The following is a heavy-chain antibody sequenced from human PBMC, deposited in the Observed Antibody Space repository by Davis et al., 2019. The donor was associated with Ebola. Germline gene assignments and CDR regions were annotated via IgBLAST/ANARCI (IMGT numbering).Heavy chain of an antibody. CDR2: IYPGDSDT. J-gene: IGHJ4*02. V-gene: IGHV5-51*01. CDR3: ARGDDYSNSQVGY. D-gene: IGHD4-11*01. CDR1: GYSFTSYW. Sequence: PGGSLRLSCKGSGYSFTSYWIGWVRQMPGKGLEWMGIIYPGDSDTRYSPSFQGQVTISADKSISTAYLQWSSLKASDTAMYYCARGDDYSNSQVGYWGQGTLVTVSS.